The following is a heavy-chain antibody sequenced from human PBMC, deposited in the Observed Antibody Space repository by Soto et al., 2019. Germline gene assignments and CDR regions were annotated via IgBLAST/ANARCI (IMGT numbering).Heavy chain of an antibody. Sequence: QVQLVQSGAEVKKPGASVKVSCKASGYTFTSYAMHWVRQAPGQRLEWMGWINAGNGNTKYSQKFQGRVTITRDTSASTVYMELSSLRSEDTAVYYCAREAWELAYRAEYFQHWGQGTLVTVSS. CDR3: AREAWELAYRAEYFQH. D-gene: IGHD1-26*01. CDR2: INAGNGNT. J-gene: IGHJ1*01. V-gene: IGHV1-3*01. CDR1: GYTFTSYA.